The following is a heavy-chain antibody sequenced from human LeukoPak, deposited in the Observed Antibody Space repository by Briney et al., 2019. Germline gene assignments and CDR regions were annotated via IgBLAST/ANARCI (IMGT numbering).Heavy chain of an antibody. CDR1: GGSFTGYY. V-gene: IGHV4-34*01. Sequence: PSETLSLTCAVDGGSFTGYYWSWIRQPPGKGLEWIGEINHSGSTNYNPSLKGRVTISVDTSKNQFSLKLSSVTAADPAVYYCASGRYDILTGSILYGMDVWGQGTTVTVSS. CDR2: INHSGST. J-gene: IGHJ6*02. CDR3: ASGRYDILTGSILYGMDV. D-gene: IGHD3-9*01.